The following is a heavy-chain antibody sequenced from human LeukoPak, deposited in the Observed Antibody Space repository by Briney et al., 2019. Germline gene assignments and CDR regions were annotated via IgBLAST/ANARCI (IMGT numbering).Heavy chain of an antibody. CDR3: ARDLKVVVITSDAFDI. J-gene: IGHJ3*02. D-gene: IGHD3-22*01. CDR1: GYTFTGYY. Sequence: ASVKVSCKASGYTFTGYYMHWVRQAPGQGLEGMGRINPNSGGTNYAQKFQGRVTMTRDTSISTAYMELSRLRSDDTAVYYCARDLKVVVITSDAFDIWGQGTMVTVSS. CDR2: INPNSGGT. V-gene: IGHV1-2*06.